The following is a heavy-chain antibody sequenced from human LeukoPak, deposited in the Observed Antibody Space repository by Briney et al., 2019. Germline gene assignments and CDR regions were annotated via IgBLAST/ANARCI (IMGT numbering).Heavy chain of an antibody. V-gene: IGHV3-74*01. CDR1: GFTFSSYW. Sequence: PGGSLRLSCAASGFTFSSYWMHWVRQAPGKGLVWVSRINSDGSSTSYADSVKGRFTISTDNAKNTLYLQMNSLRAEDTAVYYCARNKRNDYGDYRAFDYWGQGTLVTVSS. CDR2: INSDGSST. CDR3: ARNKRNDYGDYRAFDY. J-gene: IGHJ4*02. D-gene: IGHD4-17*01.